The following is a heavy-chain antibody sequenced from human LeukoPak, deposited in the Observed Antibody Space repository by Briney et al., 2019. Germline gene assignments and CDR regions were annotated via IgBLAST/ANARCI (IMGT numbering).Heavy chain of an antibody. CDR1: GCTFSSYA. D-gene: IGHD2-15*01. CDR2: IIPIFGTA. V-gene: IGHV1-69*13. CDR3: ARDGSGGSWIHFDY. J-gene: IGHJ4*02. Sequence: SVKVSCKASGCTFSSYAISWVRQAPGQGLEWMGGIIPIFGTANYAQKFQGRVTITADESTCTAYMELSSLRSEDTAVYYCARDGSGGSWIHFDYWGQGTLVTVSS.